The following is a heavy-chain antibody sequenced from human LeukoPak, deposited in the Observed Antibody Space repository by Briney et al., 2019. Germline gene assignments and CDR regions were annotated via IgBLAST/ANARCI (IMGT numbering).Heavy chain of an antibody. CDR3: ARGSLFLSLWFGELYVY. D-gene: IGHD3-10*01. Sequence: SETLSLTCAVSGYSISSGYYWGWIRQPPGKGLEWIGSIYHSGSTYYNSSLKSRVTISVDTSKNQFSLKLSSVTAADTAVYYCARGSLFLSLWFGELYVYWGQGTLVTVSS. J-gene: IGHJ4*02. CDR1: GYSISSGYY. V-gene: IGHV4-38-2*01. CDR2: IYHSGST.